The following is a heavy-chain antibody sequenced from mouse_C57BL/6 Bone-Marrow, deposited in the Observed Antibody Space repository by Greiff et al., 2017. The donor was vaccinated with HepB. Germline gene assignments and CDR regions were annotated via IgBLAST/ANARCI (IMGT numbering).Heavy chain of an antibody. Sequence: QVQLQQPGAELVRPGTSVKLSCKASGYTFTSYWMHWVKQRPGQGLEWIGVIDPSDSYTNYNQKFKGKATLTVDTSSSTAYMQLSSLTSEDSAVYYCARGGYYGNYGYYAMDYWGQGTSVTGSS. CDR2: IDPSDSYT. D-gene: IGHD2-1*01. J-gene: IGHJ4*01. CDR3: ARGGYYGNYGYYAMDY. CDR1: GYTFTSYW. V-gene: IGHV1-59*01.